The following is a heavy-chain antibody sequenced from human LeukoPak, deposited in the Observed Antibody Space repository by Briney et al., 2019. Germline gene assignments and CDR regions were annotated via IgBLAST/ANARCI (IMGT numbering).Heavy chain of an antibody. D-gene: IGHD3-22*01. CDR1: GGTFSSYA. Sequence: GSSVKVSCKASGGTFSSYAISWVRQAPGQGLEWMGRIIPILGIANYAQKFQGRVTITADKSTSTAYMELSSLRSEDTAVYYCARGSITDDTSFDYWGQGTLVTVSS. CDR2: IIPILGIA. CDR3: ARGSITDDTSFDY. V-gene: IGHV1-69*04. J-gene: IGHJ4*02.